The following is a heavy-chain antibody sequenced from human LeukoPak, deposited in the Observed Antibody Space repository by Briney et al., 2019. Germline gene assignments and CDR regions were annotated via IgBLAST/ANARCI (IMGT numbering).Heavy chain of an antibody. D-gene: IGHD3-22*01. V-gene: IGHV1-8*01. CDR2: MNPNSGNT. CDR3: ARDPYYDSSGYYEPHAFDI. CDR1: GYTFTSYD. J-gene: IGHJ3*02. Sequence: GASVKVSCKASGYTFTSYDINWVRQATGQGLEWMGWMNPNSGNTGYAQKFQGRVTMTRNTSISTAYMELSSLRSEDTAAYYCARDPYYDSSGYYEPHAFDIWGQGTMVTVSS.